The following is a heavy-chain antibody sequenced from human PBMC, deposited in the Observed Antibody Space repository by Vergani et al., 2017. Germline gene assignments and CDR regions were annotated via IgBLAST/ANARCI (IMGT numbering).Heavy chain of an antibody. Sequence: EVQLVESGGGLVKPGGSLRLSCAASGFTFSSYSMNWVRQAPGKGLEWVSSISSSSSYIYYADSVKGRFTISRDNAKNSLYLQMNSLRAEDTAVYYCAKDSEGSSGYPFDYWGQEPWSPSPQ. CDR2: ISSSSSYI. J-gene: IGHJ4*01. CDR1: GFTFSSYS. D-gene: IGHD3-22*01. V-gene: IGHV3-21*04. CDR3: AKDSEGSSGYPFDY.